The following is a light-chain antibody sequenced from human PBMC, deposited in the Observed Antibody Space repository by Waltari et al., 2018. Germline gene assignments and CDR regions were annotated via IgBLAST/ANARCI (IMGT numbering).Light chain of an antibody. CDR1: QSLLHSNGYNY. CDR3: MQILQPART. Sequence: ILMTQSPLSLPVTPGDPASISCRSSQSLLHSNGYNYLDWYLQKPGQSPQVLIYLGSNRASGVPDRFSGSGSGTDFTLNISRVEAEDVGVYYCMQILQPARTFGQGTRLEIK. V-gene: IGKV2-28*01. CDR2: LGS. J-gene: IGKJ2*01.